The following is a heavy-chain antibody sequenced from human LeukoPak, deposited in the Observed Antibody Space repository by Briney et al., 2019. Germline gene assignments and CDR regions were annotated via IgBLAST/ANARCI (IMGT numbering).Heavy chain of an antibody. D-gene: IGHD4-23*01. V-gene: IGHV3-64*01. CDR2: ISSNGGST. CDR1: GFNFKNYA. Sequence: GGSLRLSCAASGFNFKNYAMHWVRQAPGKALEYVSAISSNGGSTYYANSVKGRFTISRDNSKNTLYLQMGSLRADDMAVYYCARVYYGGNSGGAFDYWGQGTLVTVSS. J-gene: IGHJ4*02. CDR3: ARVYYGGNSGGAFDY.